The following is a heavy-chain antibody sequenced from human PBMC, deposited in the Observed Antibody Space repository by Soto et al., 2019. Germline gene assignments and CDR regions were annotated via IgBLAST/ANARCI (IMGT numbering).Heavy chain of an antibody. D-gene: IGHD3-22*01. CDR3: ARHLRGEPYDSSGYYRLINTSNFDY. V-gene: IGHV4-39*01. J-gene: IGHJ4*02. Sequence: SETLSLTCTVSGGSISSSSYYWGWIRQPPGKGLEWIGSIYYSGSTYYNPSLKSRVTISVDTSKNQFSLKLSSVTAADTAVYYCARHLRGEPYDSSGYYRLINTSNFDYWGQGTLVTVSS. CDR1: GGSISSSSYY. CDR2: IYYSGST.